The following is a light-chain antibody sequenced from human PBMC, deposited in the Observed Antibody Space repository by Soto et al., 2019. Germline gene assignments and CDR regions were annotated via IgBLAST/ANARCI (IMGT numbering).Light chain of an antibody. V-gene: IGKV3-15*01. Sequence: ETVMTQSPATLSVSPGERATLSCRASQSVYSSLAWYQQKPGQAPRLLIYGASTRATGIPARFSGSGSGTEFTLTISRLQSEDFAVYYCQQYNNWPPWTFGQGTKVDIK. CDR2: GAS. CDR1: QSVYSS. CDR3: QQYNNWPPWT. J-gene: IGKJ1*01.